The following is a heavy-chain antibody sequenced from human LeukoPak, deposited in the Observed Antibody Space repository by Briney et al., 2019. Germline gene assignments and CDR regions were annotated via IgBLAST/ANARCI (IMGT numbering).Heavy chain of an antibody. J-gene: IGHJ4*02. CDR3: ARVAGYCSSTSCYTGFDY. CDR1: GGSISSSSYY. D-gene: IGHD2-2*02. Sequence: SETLSLTCTVSGGSISSSSYYWGWIRQPPGKGLEWIGSIYYSGSTYYNPSLKSRVTISVDMSKNQFSLKLSSVTAADTAVYYCARVAGYCSSTSCYTGFDYWGQGTLVTVSS. V-gene: IGHV4-39*07. CDR2: IYYSGST.